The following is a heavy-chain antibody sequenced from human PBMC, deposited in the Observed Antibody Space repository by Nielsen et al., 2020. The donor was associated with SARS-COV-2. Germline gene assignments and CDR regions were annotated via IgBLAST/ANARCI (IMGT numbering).Heavy chain of an antibody. Sequence: GESLKISRTASGFALSAYGMDWVRHVPGRGLEWLAHIRMSDGATQYADSVRGRFTISRDNAKNSLYLQMNSLRDEDTAVYFCAKELEVCCHYMDVWGKGTTVTVSS. CDR1: GFALSAYG. V-gene: IGHV3-48*02. D-gene: IGHD5/OR15-5a*01. CDR2: IRMSDGAT. CDR3: AKELEVCCHYMDV. J-gene: IGHJ6*03.